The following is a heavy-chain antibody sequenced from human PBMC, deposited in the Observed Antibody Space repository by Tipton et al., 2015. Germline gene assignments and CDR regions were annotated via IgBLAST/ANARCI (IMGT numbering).Heavy chain of an antibody. D-gene: IGHD1-14*01. Sequence: QVQLVQSGAEVKKPGSSVTVSCKVFGGMLTTYAISWVRQAPGQGLEWLGGIIPLFLETHYAQKFQGRVTMTADTSRNTVYLELSNLSSEDTAAYYCAGGDDIVITGQGSHYLGMDVWGQGTTVTVSS. CDR1: GGMLTTYA. J-gene: IGHJ6*02. V-gene: IGHV1-69*06. CDR2: IIPLFLET. CDR3: AGGDDIVITGQGSHYLGMDV.